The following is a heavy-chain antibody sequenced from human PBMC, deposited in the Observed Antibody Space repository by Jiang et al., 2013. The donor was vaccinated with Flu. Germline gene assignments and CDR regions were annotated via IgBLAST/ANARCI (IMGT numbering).Heavy chain of an antibody. Sequence: SGAEVKKPGSSVKVSCKASGGTFSSYAISWVRQAPGQGLEWMGWISAYNGNTNYAQKLQGRVTMTTDTSTSTAYMELRSLRSDDTAVYYCARDWIGSSGLSFDYWGQGTLVTVSS. CDR2: ISAYNGNT. CDR1: GGTFSSYA. J-gene: IGHJ4*02. CDR3: ARDWIGSSGLSFDY. V-gene: IGHV1-18*01. D-gene: IGHD3-22*01.